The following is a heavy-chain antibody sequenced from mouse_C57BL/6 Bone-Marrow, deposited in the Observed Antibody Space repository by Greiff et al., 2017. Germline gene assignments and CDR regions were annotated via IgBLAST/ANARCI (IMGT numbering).Heavy chain of an antibody. D-gene: IGHD2-4*01. CDR3: ARDDYDGYFDV. CDR2: ISSGGSYT. CDR1: GFTFSSYG. Sequence: DVHLVESGGDLVKPGGSLKLSCAASGFTFSSYGMSWVRQTPDKRLVWVATISSGGSYTYYPDSVKGRFTISSDNAKNTLYMQMSSLKSEDTAMYYCARDDYDGYFDVWGTETTVTVSS. V-gene: IGHV5-6*01. J-gene: IGHJ1*03.